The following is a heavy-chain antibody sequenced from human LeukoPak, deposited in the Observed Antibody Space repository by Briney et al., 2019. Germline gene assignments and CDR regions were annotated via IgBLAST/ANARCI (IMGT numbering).Heavy chain of an antibody. CDR2: INPSGGST. CDR1: GYIFTDYY. V-gene: IGHV1-46*01. J-gene: IGHJ6*03. Sequence: ASVKVSCKASGYIFTDYYMHWVRQAPGQGLEWMGIINPSGGSTSYAQKFQGRVTMTRDMSTSTVYMELSSLRSEDTAVYYCARGPSDYYYMDVWGKGTTVTVSS. CDR3: ARGPSDYYYMDV.